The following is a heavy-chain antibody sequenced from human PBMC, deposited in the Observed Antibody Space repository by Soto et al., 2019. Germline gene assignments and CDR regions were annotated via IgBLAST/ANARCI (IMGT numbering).Heavy chain of an antibody. D-gene: IGHD3-22*01. V-gene: IGHV1-69*13. Sequence: ASVKVSCKASGGTYSSYAISWVRQAPGQGLEWMGGIIPIFGTANYAQKFQGRVTITADESTSTAYMELSSLRSEDTAVYYCSYYYDSSGYYTGSAFDIWGQGTMLT. J-gene: IGHJ3*02. CDR1: GGTYSSYA. CDR2: IIPIFGTA. CDR3: SYYYDSSGYYTGSAFDI.